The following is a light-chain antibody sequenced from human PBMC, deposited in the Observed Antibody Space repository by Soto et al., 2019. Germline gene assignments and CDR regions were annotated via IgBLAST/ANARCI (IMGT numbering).Light chain of an antibody. CDR3: HVWDSDSNHPV. J-gene: IGLJ2*01. V-gene: IGLV3-21*04. CDR1: NIGSKS. Sequence: YELTQPPSVSVAPGKTARITCGGNNIGSKSVHWYQHKPGQAPVLVIYYEIDRPSGIPERFSGSNSGNTATLTITRVDAGDEADYYCHVWDSDSNHPVFGGGTKLTVL. CDR2: YEI.